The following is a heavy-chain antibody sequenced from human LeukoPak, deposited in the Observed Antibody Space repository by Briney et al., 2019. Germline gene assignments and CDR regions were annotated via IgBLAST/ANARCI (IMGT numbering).Heavy chain of an antibody. CDR2: ISGSGGST. Sequence: PGGSLRLSCAASGFTFSSYAMSWASQAPGKGLEWVSAISGSGGSTYYADSVKGRFTISRDNSKNTLYLQMNSLRAEDRALYSCMKDQGHGHSCSWYYYYGMDVWGQGTTVTVSS. CDR1: GFTFSSYA. D-gene: IGHD6-13*01. J-gene: IGHJ6*02. CDR3: MKDQGHGHSCSWYYYYGMDV. V-gene: IGHV3-23*01.